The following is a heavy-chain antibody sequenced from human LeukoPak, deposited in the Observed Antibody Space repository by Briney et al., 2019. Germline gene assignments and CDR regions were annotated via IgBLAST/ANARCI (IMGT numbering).Heavy chain of an antibody. CDR3: ARSTNYYYYYMDV. D-gene: IGHD5-24*01. J-gene: IGHJ6*03. V-gene: IGHV3-7*01. Sequence: PGGSLRLSCAASGFTFSSYWMSWVRQAPGKGLGWVANIKQDGSEKYYVDSVKGRFTISRDNDKNSLYLQMNSLRAEDTAVYYCARSTNYYYYYMDVWGKGTTVTVFS. CDR2: IKQDGSEK. CDR1: GFTFSSYW.